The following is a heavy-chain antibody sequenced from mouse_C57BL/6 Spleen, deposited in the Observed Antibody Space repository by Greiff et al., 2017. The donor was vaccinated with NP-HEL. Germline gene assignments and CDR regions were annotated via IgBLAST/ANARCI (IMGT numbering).Heavy chain of an antibody. CDR1: GYTFTSYW. D-gene: IGHD1-1*01. Sequence: QVQLQQPGAELVKPGASVKMSCKASGYTFTSYWITWVKQRPGQGLEWIGDIYPGSGSPNYNEKFKSKATLTVDTSSSTAYMQLSSLTSEDSAVYYCAKTSLRYYGSSYNAMDYWGQGTSVTVSS. V-gene: IGHV1-55*01. CDR2: IYPGSGSP. CDR3: AKTSLRYYGSSYNAMDY. J-gene: IGHJ4*01.